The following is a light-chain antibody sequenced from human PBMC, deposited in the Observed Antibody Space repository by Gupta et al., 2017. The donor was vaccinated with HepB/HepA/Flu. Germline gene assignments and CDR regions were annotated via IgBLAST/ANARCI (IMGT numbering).Light chain of an antibody. V-gene: IGKV1-5*03. CDR1: QSISSW. CDR2: KAS. Sequence: DIQVTQSPSTLSASVGARVTITCRASQSISSWLAWYQQKPGKAPKLLIYKASSLESGVPSRFSGSGSGTEFTLTISSLQPDDFATYYCQQDNSYSVTFGQGTRLEIK. CDR3: QQDNSYSVT. J-gene: IGKJ5*01.